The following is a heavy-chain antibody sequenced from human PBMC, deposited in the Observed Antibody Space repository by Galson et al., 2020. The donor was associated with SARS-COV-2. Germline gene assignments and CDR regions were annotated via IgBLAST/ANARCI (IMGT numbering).Heavy chain of an antibody. CDR1: GDSITTTNW. Sequence: SETLSLTCVVSGDSITTTNWWSWVRQPPGKGLEWIGEIYHSGTTNYNPSLKSRLTMSVDKSKSLFSLDLGSVTAADTAVYYCARGSGMITFGGVLGQLWFDAWGQGTLVTVSS. CDR2: IYHSGTT. D-gene: IGHD3-16*02. CDR3: ARGSGMITFGGVLGQLWFDA. V-gene: IGHV4-4*02. J-gene: IGHJ5*02.